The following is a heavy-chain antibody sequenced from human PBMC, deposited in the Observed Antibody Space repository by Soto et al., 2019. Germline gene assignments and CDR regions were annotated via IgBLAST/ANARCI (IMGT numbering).Heavy chain of an antibody. CDR2: IWYDGSNK. Sequence: LRLSCAASGFTSSSYGMHWVRQAPGKGLEWVAVIWYDGSNKYYSDSVKGRFTISRDNSKNTLYLQMNSLRAEDTAVYYCARDNEIGPESAGGMDVWGEGTTVTICS. J-gene: IGHJ6*01. CDR3: ARDNEIGPESAGGMDV. D-gene: IGHD1-1*01. CDR1: GFTSSSYG. V-gene: IGHV3-33*01.